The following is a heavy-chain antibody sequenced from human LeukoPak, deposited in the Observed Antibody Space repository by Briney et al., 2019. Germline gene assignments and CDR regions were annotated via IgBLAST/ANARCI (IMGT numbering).Heavy chain of an antibody. CDR3: ARQGAVAGFDP. Sequence: ASVKVSCKASGYTFSIYGFSWVRQAPGQGLEWMGWISVYNGNTNYAQKFQGRVTMTTDTSTSTAHMELRSLRSDDTAVYYCARQGAVAGFDPWGQGTLVTVSS. J-gene: IGHJ5*02. D-gene: IGHD6-19*01. CDR1: GYTFSIYG. V-gene: IGHV1-18*01. CDR2: ISVYNGNT.